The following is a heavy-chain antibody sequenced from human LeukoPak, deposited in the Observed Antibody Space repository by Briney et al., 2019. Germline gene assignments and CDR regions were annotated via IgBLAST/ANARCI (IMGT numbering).Heavy chain of an antibody. V-gene: IGHV4-59*01. CDR1: GGSISTYY. J-gene: IGHJ6*03. CDR3: ARNSLGDDYATGWFYYYMDV. Sequence: MSSETLSLTCTVSGGSISTYYWSWIRQPPGKGLEWIGSTFHSGRPNYNPSLRRRVTISVDTSKNQFSLKLSSVTATDTGVYYCARNSLGDDYATGWFYYYMDVWGKGTTVTVSS. CDR2: TFHSGRP. D-gene: IGHD3-10*01.